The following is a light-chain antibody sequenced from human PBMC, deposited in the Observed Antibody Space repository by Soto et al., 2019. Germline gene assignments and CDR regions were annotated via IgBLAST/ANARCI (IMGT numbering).Light chain of an antibody. CDR2: DVS. CDR3: SSYTSSSTPHVV. J-gene: IGLJ2*01. Sequence: QSALTQPASVSGSPGQSITISCTGTSSDVGGYNYVSWYQQHPGKAPKLMIYDVSNRHSGVSNRFAGSKSGNTASLTISGRQAEDEAEYYCSSYTSSSTPHVVFGGGTKVTVL. V-gene: IGLV2-14*01. CDR1: SSDVGGYNY.